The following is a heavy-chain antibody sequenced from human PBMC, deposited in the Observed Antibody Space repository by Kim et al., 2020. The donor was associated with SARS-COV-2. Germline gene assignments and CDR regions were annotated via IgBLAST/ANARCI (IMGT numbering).Heavy chain of an antibody. CDR3: ARGPQLRETFDY. D-gene: IGHD5-18*01. J-gene: IGHJ4*02. CDR1: GFTVSSNY. CDR2: IYSGGST. Sequence: GGSLRLSCAASGFTVSSNYMSWVRQAPGKGLEWVSVIYSGGSTYYADSVKGRFTISRDNSKNTLYLQMNSLRAEDTAVYYCARGPQLRETFDYWGQGTLVTVSS. V-gene: IGHV3-53*01.